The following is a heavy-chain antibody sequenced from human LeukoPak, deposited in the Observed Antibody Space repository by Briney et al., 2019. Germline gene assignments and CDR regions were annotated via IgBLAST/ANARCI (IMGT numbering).Heavy chain of an antibody. D-gene: IGHD7-27*01. CDR3: ARGTGDSTRNYFDY. Sequence: SETLSLTCTVPGGSISSSSYYWGWIRQPRGKGLEWIGCLYYSGSTYYNPSLKSRVTISVDTSKSPCSLKLSSVTAADTAVYYCARGTGDSTRNYFDYWGQGTLVTVSS. V-gene: IGHV4-39*07. CDR1: GGSISSSSYY. J-gene: IGHJ4*02. CDR2: LYYSGST.